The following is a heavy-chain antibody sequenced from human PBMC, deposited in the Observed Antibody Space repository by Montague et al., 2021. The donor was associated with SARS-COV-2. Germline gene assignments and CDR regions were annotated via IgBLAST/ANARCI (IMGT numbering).Heavy chain of an antibody. D-gene: IGHD5-24*01. CDR1: GGSFSGYY. CDR2: INHSGSI. CDR3: ARVFPRWLQFDPYFDY. Sequence: SETLSLTCAVYGGSFSGYYWSWIRQPPGKGLEWIGEINHSGSINYNPSLKSRVTISVDTSKNQFSLKLSSVTAADTAVYYCARVFPRWLQFDPYFDYWGQGTLVTVSS. J-gene: IGHJ4*02. V-gene: IGHV4-34*01.